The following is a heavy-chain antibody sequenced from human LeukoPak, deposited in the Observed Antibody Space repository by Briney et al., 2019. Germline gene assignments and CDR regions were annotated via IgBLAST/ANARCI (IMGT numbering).Heavy chain of an antibody. J-gene: IGHJ4*02. CDR3: AKSRSGSANWALQIFDN. Sequence: GGSLRLSCAASGFTFSDYYMTWIRQAPGKELEWVSYISSSGSTIYYAGSVKGRFTISRDNAKNSLYLQMNSLRAEDTAVYFCAKSRSGSANWALQIFDNWGQGTLVTVSS. CDR2: ISSSGSTI. V-gene: IGHV3-11*01. CDR1: GFTFSDYY. D-gene: IGHD1-1*01.